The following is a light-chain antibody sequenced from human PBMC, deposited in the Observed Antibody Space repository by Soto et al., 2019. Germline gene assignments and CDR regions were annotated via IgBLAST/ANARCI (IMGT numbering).Light chain of an antibody. Sequence: DIQMTQSPSSLSASVGDRVTITCQASQDINNYLNWYQQKAGKAPKLLIYDASNLETGVPSRFSGSGSETDFTFTISSLQPEDIATYFCQQYDGLPYTFGQGTKLEIK. CDR2: DAS. CDR1: QDINNY. J-gene: IGKJ2*01. V-gene: IGKV1-33*01. CDR3: QQYDGLPYT.